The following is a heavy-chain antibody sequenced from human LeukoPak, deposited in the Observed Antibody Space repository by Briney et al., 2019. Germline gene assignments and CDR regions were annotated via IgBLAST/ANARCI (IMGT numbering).Heavy chain of an antibody. CDR1: GGTFSSYA. CDR3: ARGLDSTVRLYYYYYYMDV. CDR2: IIPIFGTA. D-gene: IGHD4-11*01. V-gene: IGHV1-69*13. J-gene: IGHJ6*03. Sequence: ASVKVSFKASGGTFSSYAISWVRQAPGQGLEWMGGIIPIFGTANYAQKFQGRVTIPAHESTSTPYMELSSLRSEDTAVYYCARGLDSTVRLYYYYYYMDVWGKGTTVTVSS.